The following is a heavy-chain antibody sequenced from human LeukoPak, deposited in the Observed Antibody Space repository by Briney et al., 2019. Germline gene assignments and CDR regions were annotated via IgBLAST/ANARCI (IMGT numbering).Heavy chain of an antibody. Sequence: GESLKISCKDSPYYFINYWIAWVRQMPGKGLEWMGIIYPGDSDTRYSPSFQGQVTISADKSISTAYLQWSSLKASDTAMYYCARPRSVGASHDAFDIWGRGTMVTVSS. V-gene: IGHV5-51*01. J-gene: IGHJ3*02. D-gene: IGHD1-26*01. CDR2: IYPGDSDT. CDR1: PYYFINYW. CDR3: ARPRSVGASHDAFDI.